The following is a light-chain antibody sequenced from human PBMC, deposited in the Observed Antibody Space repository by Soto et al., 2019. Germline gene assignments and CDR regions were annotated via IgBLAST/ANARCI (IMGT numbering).Light chain of an antibody. Sequence: DIEMTQSPSTLSASVGDRVTVTRRASQSIGNLLAWYQQKPGKAPNLLISDASNLEIGVPSRFSGSGSETEFTLTITSLQPEDFATYYCQQYKNYSPSTFGQGTKLDI. J-gene: IGKJ2*01. CDR3: QQYKNYSPST. V-gene: IGKV1-5*01. CDR1: QSIGNL. CDR2: DAS.